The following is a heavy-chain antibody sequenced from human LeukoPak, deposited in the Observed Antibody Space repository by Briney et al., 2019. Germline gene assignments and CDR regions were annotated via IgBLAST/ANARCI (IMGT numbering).Heavy chain of an antibody. J-gene: IGHJ6*02. Sequence: GGSLRLSCADSGFTVSSNYMSWVRQAPGKGLEWVSVIYSGGSTYYADSVKGRFTISRDNSKNTLYLQMNSLRAEDTAVYYCARDRVEGATYYYGMDVWGQGTTVTVSS. V-gene: IGHV3-53*01. CDR3: ARDRVEGATYYYGMDV. CDR1: GFTVSSNY. CDR2: IYSGGST. D-gene: IGHD1-26*01.